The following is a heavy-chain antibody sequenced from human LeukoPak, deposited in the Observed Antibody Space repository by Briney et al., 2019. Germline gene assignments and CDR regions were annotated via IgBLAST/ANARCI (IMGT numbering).Heavy chain of an antibody. Sequence: TTSETLSLTCTVSGGSISSYYWSWIRQPPGKGLEWIGYIYYSGSTNYNPSLKSRVTISVDTSKNQFSLKLSSVTAADTAVYYCAREWIQYGHYYMDVWGKGTTVTISS. CDR1: GGSISSYY. D-gene: IGHD5-18*01. J-gene: IGHJ6*03. CDR3: AREWIQYGHYYMDV. CDR2: IYYSGST. V-gene: IGHV4-59*01.